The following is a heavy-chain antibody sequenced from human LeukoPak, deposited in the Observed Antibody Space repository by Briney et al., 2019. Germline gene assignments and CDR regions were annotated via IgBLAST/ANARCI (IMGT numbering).Heavy chain of an antibody. D-gene: IGHD6-19*01. CDR1: GFTFSMHG. V-gene: IGHV3-30*02. CDR2: IRYDGSNK. Sequence: GGSLRLSCAASGFTFSMHGMHWVRQAPGKGLEWVAFIRYDGSNKYYIDSVKGRFTISRDNSKNTLYLQMNSLRAEDTAVYYCARVSSEGIAVVQYFDYWGQGTLVTVSS. J-gene: IGHJ4*02. CDR3: ARVSSEGIAVVQYFDY.